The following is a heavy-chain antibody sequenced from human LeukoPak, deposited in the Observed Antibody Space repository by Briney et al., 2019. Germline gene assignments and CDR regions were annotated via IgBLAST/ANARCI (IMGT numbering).Heavy chain of an antibody. CDR3: ARLSATYGSGSYYEVDFSA. V-gene: IGHV1-69*04. D-gene: IGHD3-10*01. CDR1: GGTFSSYA. Sequence: SVKVSCKASGGTFSSYAISWVRQAPGQGLEWMGRIIPILGIANYAQKFQGRVTITADKSTSTAYMELSSLRSEDTAVYYCARLSATYGSGSYYEVDFSAWGQGTLDTVSS. CDR2: IIPILGIA. J-gene: IGHJ5*02.